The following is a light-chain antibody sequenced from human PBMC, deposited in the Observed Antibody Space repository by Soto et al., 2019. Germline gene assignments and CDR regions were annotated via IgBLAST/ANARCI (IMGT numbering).Light chain of an antibody. V-gene: IGLV2-8*01. J-gene: IGLJ2*01. Sequence: QSALTQPPSASGSPGQSVTISCTGASSDVGGYNFVYWYQHHPGKAPRLMIYDVTQRPSGVPDRFSGSKSGNTASLTVSGLQVDDEAYYYCSSYAGSIIPVAFGGGTKLTVL. CDR2: DVT. CDR1: SSDVGGYNF. CDR3: SSYAGSIIPVA.